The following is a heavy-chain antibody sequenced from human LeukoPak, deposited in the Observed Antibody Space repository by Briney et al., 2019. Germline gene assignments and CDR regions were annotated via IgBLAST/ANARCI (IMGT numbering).Heavy chain of an antibody. CDR3: AKDPYYYGSGSYFDY. CDR2: ISGSGGST. V-gene: IGHV3-23*01. D-gene: IGHD3-10*01. Sequence: HPGGCLSLSCAASGFTFSSYAMSWVRQAPGKGLEWVSAISGSGGSTYYAHSVKGRFTISRDNSKNTLYLQMNSLRAEDTAVYYCAKDPYYYGSGSYFDYWGQGTLVTVSS. CDR1: GFTFSSYA. J-gene: IGHJ4*02.